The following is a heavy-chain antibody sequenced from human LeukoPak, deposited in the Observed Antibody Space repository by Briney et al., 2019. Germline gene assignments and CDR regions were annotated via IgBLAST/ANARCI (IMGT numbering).Heavy chain of an antibody. CDR3: AKGKDTLNPYWYFDV. CDR2: INWSGVST. Sequence: PGGSLRLSCTASGFTFRNYAMSWVRQAPGKGLEWVSGINWSGVSTGYADSVKGRFTISRDNTKNSLFLQLNSLRAEDTAFYYCAKGKDTLNPYWYFDVWGRGTLVSVSS. CDR1: GFTFRNYA. D-gene: IGHD5-18*01. V-gene: IGHV3-20*04. J-gene: IGHJ2*01.